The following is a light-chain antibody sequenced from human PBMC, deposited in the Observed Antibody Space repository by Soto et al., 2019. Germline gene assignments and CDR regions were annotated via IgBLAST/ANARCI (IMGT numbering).Light chain of an antibody. V-gene: IGLV2-14*01. CDR1: ISDVGGYDY. J-gene: IGLJ1*01. Sequence: QSALTQPASVSGSPGQSITISCTGTISDVGGYDYVSWYQQHPGKAPKLMIYDVSNRPSGVSNRFSGSKSGNTASLTISGLQADVEADYYCSSYTTSSPYVLGTGTKVTVL. CDR2: DVS. CDR3: SSYTTSSPYV.